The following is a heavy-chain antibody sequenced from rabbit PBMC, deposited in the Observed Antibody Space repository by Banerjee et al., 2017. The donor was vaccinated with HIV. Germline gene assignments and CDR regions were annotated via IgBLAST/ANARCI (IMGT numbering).Heavy chain of an antibody. V-gene: IGHV1S45*01. Sequence: QEQLVESGGGLVKPEGSLKLSCTASGIDFSDNALCWFRQAPGKGLEWIACINTSSGNTVYATWAKGRFTISRTSSTTVALQMTSLTAADTATYFCARDAGYAGSNLWGPGTLVTVS. D-gene: IGHD4-2*01. CDR3: ARDAGYAGSNL. CDR2: INTSSGNT. CDR1: GIDFSDNA. J-gene: IGHJ4*01.